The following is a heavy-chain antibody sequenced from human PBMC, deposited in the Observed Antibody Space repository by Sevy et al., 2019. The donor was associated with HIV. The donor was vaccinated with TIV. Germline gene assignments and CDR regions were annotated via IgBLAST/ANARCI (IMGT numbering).Heavy chain of an antibody. J-gene: IGHJ4*02. V-gene: IGHV3-30-3*01. D-gene: IGHD3-22*01. CDR2: ISYDGSNK. CDR3: ARAPIVVVIAPADY. CDR1: GFTFSSYA. Sequence: GGSLRLSCAVSGFTFSSYAMHWVRQAPGKGLEWVAVISYDGSNKYYADSVKGRFTISRDNSKNTLYLQMNSLRAEDTAVYYCARAPIVVVIAPADYWGQGTLVTVSS.